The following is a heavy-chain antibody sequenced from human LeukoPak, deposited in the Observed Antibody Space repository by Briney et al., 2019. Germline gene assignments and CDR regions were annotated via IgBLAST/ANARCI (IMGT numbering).Heavy chain of an antibody. CDR1: GFTFSSYW. V-gene: IGHV3-7*01. CDR2: IKQDGSEK. D-gene: IGHD6-25*01. J-gene: IGHJ6*03. Sequence: GGSLRLSCAASGFTFSSYWMSWVRQALGKGLEWVANIKQDGSEKYYVDSVKGRFTISRDNAKNSLYLQMNSLRAEDTALYYCARGSEYYYYYMDVWGKGTTVTVSS. CDR3: ARGSEYYYYYMDV.